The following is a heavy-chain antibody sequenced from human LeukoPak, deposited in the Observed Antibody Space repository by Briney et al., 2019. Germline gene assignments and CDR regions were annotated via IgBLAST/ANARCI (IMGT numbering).Heavy chain of an antibody. CDR1: GGSISSGDYY. CDR2: IYYSGST. Sequence: SETLSLTCTVSGGSISSGDYYWSWIRQPPGKGLEWIGYIYYSGSTYYNPSLKSRVTISVDTSKNQFSLKLSSVTAAGTAVYYCARCRMPNYYYYGMDVWGQGTTVTVSS. J-gene: IGHJ6*02. CDR3: ARCRMPNYYYYGMDV. V-gene: IGHV4-30-4*01. D-gene: IGHD2-2*01.